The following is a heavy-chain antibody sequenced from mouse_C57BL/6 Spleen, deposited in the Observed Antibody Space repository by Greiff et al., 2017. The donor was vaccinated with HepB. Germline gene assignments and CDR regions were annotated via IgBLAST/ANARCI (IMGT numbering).Heavy chain of an antibody. CDR2: IDPEDGDT. Sequence: EVQLQQSGAELVRPGASVKLSCTASGFNIKDYYMHWVKQRPEQGLEWIGRIDPEDGDTEYAPKFQGKATMTADTSSNTAYLQLSSLTSEDTAVYYCTRSPYYYGSSYDYFDYWGQGTTLTVSS. CDR3: TRSPYYYGSSYDYFDY. J-gene: IGHJ2*01. CDR1: GFNIKDYY. D-gene: IGHD1-1*01. V-gene: IGHV14-1*01.